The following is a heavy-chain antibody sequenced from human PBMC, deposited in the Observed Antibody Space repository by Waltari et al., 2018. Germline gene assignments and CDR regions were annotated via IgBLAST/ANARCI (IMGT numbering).Heavy chain of an antibody. CDR3: ARQASGSYLGYYYGMDV. J-gene: IGHJ6*02. V-gene: IGHV4-38-2*01. CDR2: IYHSGST. D-gene: IGHD1-26*01. Sequence: QVQLQESGPGLVKPSETLSLTCAVSGYSISSGYYWGWIRQPPGKGLEWIGSIYHSGSTYYNPSLKSRVTISVDTSKNQFSLKLSSVTAADTAVYYCARQASGSYLGYYYGMDVWGQGTTVTVSS. CDR1: GYSISSGYY.